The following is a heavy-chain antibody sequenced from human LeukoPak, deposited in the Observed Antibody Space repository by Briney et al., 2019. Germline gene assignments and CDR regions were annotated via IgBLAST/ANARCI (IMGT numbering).Heavy chain of an antibody. Sequence: SETLSLTCTVSGGSISSGGYSWSWIRQHPGKGLEWIGYIYYSGSTYYNPSLKSRVTISVDTSKNQFSLKLSSVTAADTAVYYCASISDLYYYYGMDVWGQGTTVTVSS. CDR1: GGSISSGGYS. V-gene: IGHV4-31*03. CDR3: ASISDLYYYYGMDV. D-gene: IGHD2-21*02. J-gene: IGHJ6*02. CDR2: IYYSGST.